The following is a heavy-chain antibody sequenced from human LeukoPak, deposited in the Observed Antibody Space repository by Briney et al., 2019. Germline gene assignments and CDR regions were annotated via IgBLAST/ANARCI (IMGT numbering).Heavy chain of an antibody. D-gene: IGHD3-16*01. V-gene: IGHV1-2*02. CDR3: ARVGGQYWFDP. J-gene: IGHJ5*02. CDR2: IYPASGGT. Sequence: GASVKVSFKASGYTFTAYYLYWVRQAPGQGLEWIGWIYPASGGTNYAQKFQGRITMTRDTSITTAYMELSRLRSDDTAVYYCARVGGQYWFDPWGQGTLVTVSS. CDR1: GYTFTAYY.